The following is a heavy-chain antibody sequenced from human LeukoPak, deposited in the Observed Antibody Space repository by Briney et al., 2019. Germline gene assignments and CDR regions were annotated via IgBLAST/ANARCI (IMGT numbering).Heavy chain of an antibody. CDR2: IIPIFGTA. D-gene: IGHD1-26*01. CDR3: ARDQKWEVQEDNFIYYYYGMDV. V-gene: IGHV1-69*01. J-gene: IGHJ6*02. CDR1: GGTFSSYA. Sequence: SVKVSCKASGGTFSSYAISWVRQAPGQGLEWMGGIIPIFGTANYAQKFQGRVTITADESTSTAYMELSSLRSEDTAVYYCARDQKWEVQEDNFIYYYYGMDVWGQGTTVTVSS.